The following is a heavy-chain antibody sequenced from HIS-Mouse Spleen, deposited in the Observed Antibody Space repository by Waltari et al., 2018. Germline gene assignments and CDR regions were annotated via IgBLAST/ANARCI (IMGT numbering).Heavy chain of an antibody. J-gene: IGHJ2*01. CDR1: GGSSSSSSYY. D-gene: IGHD6-13*01. Sequence: QLQLQESGPGLVKPSETLSLTCTVSGGSSSSSSYYWGWICQPPGKGREWIGSIYYSGSTYYNPSLKSRVTISVETSKNQFSLKLSSVTAADTAVYYCAREIPYSSSWYDWYFDLWGRGTLVTVSS. CDR3: AREIPYSSSWYDWYFDL. V-gene: IGHV4-39*07. CDR2: IYYSGST.